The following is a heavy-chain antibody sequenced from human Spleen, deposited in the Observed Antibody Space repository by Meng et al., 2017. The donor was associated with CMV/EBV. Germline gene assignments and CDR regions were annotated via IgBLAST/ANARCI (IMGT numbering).Heavy chain of an antibody. D-gene: IGHD6-6*01. V-gene: IGHV1-69*05. CDR1: GGTFSTYG. CDR3: ARDVAYDYSRSPKRVFDY. CDR2: IIPIFGTT. J-gene: IGHJ4*02. Sequence: SVKVSCKASGGTFSTYGISWVRQAPGQGLEWMGGIIPIFGTTNYAQKFQGRVTITTDESTSTVYMELSSLRSEDMAVYYCARDVAYDYSRSPKRVFDYWGQGTLVTVSS.